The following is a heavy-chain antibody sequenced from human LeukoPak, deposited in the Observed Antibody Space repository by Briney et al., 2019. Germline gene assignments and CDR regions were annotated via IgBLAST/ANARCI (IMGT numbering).Heavy chain of an antibody. J-gene: IGHJ4*02. V-gene: IGHV4-34*01. CDR3: ARLGSHQQWPTPFDY. CDR1: GGSFTDYF. D-gene: IGHD6-19*01. CDR2: INDYTGDT. Sequence: PSETLSLTCTVYGGSFTDYFWTWIRQSPGKGLEWIGEINDYTGDTNYNPSLNSRVSISLEKSKNQFSLKLSSVTAADTAVYYCARLGSHQQWPTPFDYWGQGTLVTVSS.